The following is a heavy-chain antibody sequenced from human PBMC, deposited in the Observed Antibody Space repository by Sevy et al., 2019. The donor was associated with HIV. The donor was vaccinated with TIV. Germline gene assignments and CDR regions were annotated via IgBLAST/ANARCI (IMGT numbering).Heavy chain of an antibody. J-gene: IGHJ3*01. D-gene: IGHD3-22*01. CDR1: GFTSTPYA. CDR2: ISGSGAIT. Sequence: GGSLRLSCATSGFTSTPYAVAWVRQAPGKGLEWVAAISGSGAITYYADSRKARLIISRDRTNNTVYLQMKRLRAGDTALYYCAKDRYYFDSSGYYYHHDAFDVWGRGTMVTVSS. CDR3: AKDRYYFDSSGYYYHHDAFDV. V-gene: IGHV3-23*01.